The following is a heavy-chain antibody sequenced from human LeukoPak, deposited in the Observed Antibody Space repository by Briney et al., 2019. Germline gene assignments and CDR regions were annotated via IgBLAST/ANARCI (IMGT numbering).Heavy chain of an antibody. CDR3: ARHHMVRENWFDP. D-gene: IGHD3-10*01. CDR2: IYYSGST. J-gene: IGHJ5*02. Sequence: SETLSLTCTVSGGSISSSNYYWGWIRQPPGKGLEWIGSIYYSGSTYYNPSLKSRVTISVDTSKIQFSLRLTSVTAADTALYYCARHHMVRENWFDPWGQGTLVTVSS. CDR1: GGSISSSNYY. V-gene: IGHV4-39*01.